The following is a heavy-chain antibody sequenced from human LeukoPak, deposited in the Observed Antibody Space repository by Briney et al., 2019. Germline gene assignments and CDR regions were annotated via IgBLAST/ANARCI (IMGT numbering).Heavy chain of an antibody. J-gene: IGHJ4*02. CDR3: ARASRDYVWGSYPRRFSSFDY. D-gene: IGHD3-16*02. CDR2: INHSGST. CDR1: GGSFSGYY. V-gene: IGHV4-34*01. Sequence: SETLSLTCAVYGGSFSGYYWSWIRQPPGKGQEWIGEINHSGSTNYNPSLKSRVTISVDTSKNQFSLKLSSVTAADTAVYYCARASRDYVWGSYPRRFSSFDYWGQGTLVTVSS.